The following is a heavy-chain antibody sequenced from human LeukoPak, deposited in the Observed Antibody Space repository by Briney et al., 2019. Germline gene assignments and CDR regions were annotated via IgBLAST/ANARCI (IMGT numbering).Heavy chain of an antibody. Sequence: GGSLRLSCAASGFTFSSYAMHWVRQAPGKGLEYVSAISSNGGSTYYANSVKGRFTISRDNSKNALYLQMGSLRAEDMAVYYCASGWYGDYWGQGTLVTVSS. J-gene: IGHJ4*02. CDR1: GFTFSSYA. CDR3: ASGWYGDY. D-gene: IGHD6-19*01. CDR2: ISSNGGST. V-gene: IGHV3-64*01.